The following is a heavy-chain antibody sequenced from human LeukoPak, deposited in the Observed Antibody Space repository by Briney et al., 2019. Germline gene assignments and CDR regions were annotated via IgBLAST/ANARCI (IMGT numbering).Heavy chain of an antibody. V-gene: IGHV1-2*02. CDR2: INPNSGGT. D-gene: IGHD2-21*02. CDR1: GYTFTGYY. CDR3: ARDRRSVTAIFY. J-gene: IGHJ4*02. Sequence: ASVKVSCKASGYTFTGYYTHWVRQAPGQGLEWMGWINPNSGGTNYAQKFQGRVTMTRDTSISTAYMELSRLRSDDTAVYYCARDRRSVTAIFYWGQGTLVTVSS.